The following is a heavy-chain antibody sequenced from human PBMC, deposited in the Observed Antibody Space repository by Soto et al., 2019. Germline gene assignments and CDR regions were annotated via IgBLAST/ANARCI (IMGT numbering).Heavy chain of an antibody. V-gene: IGHV4-4*02. CDR3: ATYLTPYNSAY. Sequence: QVQLQESGPGLVKPSGTLSLTCAVSGDSVSSTNWLSWVRQPPGKGLEWIGEIFPTGTTRYNPSLKSRVNISVDKSKTQFSLNLNSVTAADTAVYYCATYLTPYNSAYWGQGALVTVSS. D-gene: IGHD1-20*01. CDR2: IFPTGTT. CDR1: GDSVSSTNW. J-gene: IGHJ4*02.